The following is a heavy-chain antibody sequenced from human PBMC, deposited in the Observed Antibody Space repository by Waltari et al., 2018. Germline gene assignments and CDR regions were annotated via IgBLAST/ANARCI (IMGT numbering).Heavy chain of an antibody. D-gene: IGHD1-1*01. J-gene: IGHJ4*02. CDR3: TSDTSRWDDYYHDY. CDR1: GFVFSDSA. V-gene: IGHV3-73*01. Sequence: EVQLVESGGALVQPGGSLKLACAASGFVFSDSAMHWVRQASGKGREWVGRIKSKANNYATTYGASVKGRFTISRDDSHSTVYLQMNSLRTEDTAVYFCTSDTSRWDDYYHDYWGQGTLVTVSS. CDR2: IKSKANNYAT.